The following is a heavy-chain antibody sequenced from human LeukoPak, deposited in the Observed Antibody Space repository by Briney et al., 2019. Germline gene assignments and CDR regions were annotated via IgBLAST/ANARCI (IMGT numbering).Heavy chain of an antibody. Sequence: SETLSLTCAVYGGSFSGYYWSWIRQPPGKGLEWIGRIYTRGSTNYNPSLKSRVTMSVDTSKNQFSLKLSSVTAADTAVYYCARDKQLVSGYYYYGMDVWGQGTTVTVSS. CDR3: ARDKQLVSGYYYYGMDV. CDR2: IYTRGST. D-gene: IGHD6-13*01. J-gene: IGHJ6*02. CDR1: GGSFSGYY. V-gene: IGHV4-4*07.